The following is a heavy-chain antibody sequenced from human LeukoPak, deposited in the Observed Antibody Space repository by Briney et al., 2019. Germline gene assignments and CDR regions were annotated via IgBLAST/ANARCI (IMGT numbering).Heavy chain of an antibody. CDR3: ARVKIDEELGYYFDY. CDR1: GYTFTSYD. D-gene: IGHD1-26*01. CDR2: MNPNGGNT. J-gene: IGHJ4*02. Sequence: ASVKVSCKASGYTFTSYDINWVRQATGQGLEWMRWMNPNGGNTGYAQKFQGRVTMTRNTSISTAYMELSSLRSEDTAVYYCARVKIDEELGYYFDYWGQGNLVTVSS. V-gene: IGHV1-8*01.